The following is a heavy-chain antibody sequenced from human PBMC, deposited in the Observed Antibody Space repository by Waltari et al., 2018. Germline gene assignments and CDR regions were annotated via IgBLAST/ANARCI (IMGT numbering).Heavy chain of an antibody. D-gene: IGHD6-19*01. J-gene: IGHJ5*02. Sequence: QVQLQESGPGLVKPSETLSLTCAVSGYSISSGYYWGWIRQSPGKGLEWIGSIYQSGSTYYNPSLKSRVTISVDTSKNQFSLKLSSVTAADTAVYYCASSIAVAGTGGWFDPWGQGTLVTVSS. CDR2: IYQSGST. V-gene: IGHV4-38-2*01. CDR1: GYSISSGYY. CDR3: ASSIAVAGTGGWFDP.